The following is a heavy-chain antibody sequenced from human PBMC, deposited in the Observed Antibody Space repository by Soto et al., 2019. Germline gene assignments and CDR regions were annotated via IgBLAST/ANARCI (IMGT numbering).Heavy chain of an antibody. V-gene: IGHV1-18*01. Sequence: QVQLVQSGAEVKKPGASVKVSCKASGYTFTSYGISWVRQAPGQGLEWMRWISAYNGNTNYAQKLQGRVTMTTDTSTSTAHMELRSLRSDDTAVYYCAKGGDGYKLYYYYYYGMDVWGQGTTVTVSS. D-gene: IGHD5-12*01. CDR1: GYTFTSYG. CDR3: AKGGDGYKLYYYYYYGMDV. CDR2: ISAYNGNT. J-gene: IGHJ6*02.